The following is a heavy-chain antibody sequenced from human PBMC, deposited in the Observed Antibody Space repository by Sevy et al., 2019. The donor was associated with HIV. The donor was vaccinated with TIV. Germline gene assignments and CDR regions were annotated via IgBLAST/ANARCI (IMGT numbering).Heavy chain of an antibody. CDR2: INQDGGQK. V-gene: IGHV3-7*01. Sequence: GGSLRLSCVASGSSFGIHWMRWVRQAPGRGLEWVAKINQDGGQKYYVDSVKGRFTISRDNAKSSLYLQMNSLRVEDTALYYCARDPDAVPGVVFDVWGQGTMVTVSS. CDR3: ARDPDAVPGVVFDV. CDR1: GSSFGIHW. J-gene: IGHJ3*01.